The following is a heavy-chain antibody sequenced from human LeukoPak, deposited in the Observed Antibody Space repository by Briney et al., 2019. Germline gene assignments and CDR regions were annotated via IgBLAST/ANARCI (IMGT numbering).Heavy chain of an antibody. CDR3: TTDHPYYDSLTGYVNYFDY. J-gene: IGHJ4*02. CDR2: IESKTGGGTM. CDR1: GFTFSNAW. V-gene: IGHV3-15*04. Sequence: WGSLCLSCTASGFTFSNAWMSWVRQAPGKGLEWVGRIESKTGGGTMDLAAPVKGRFTISRDDSQNTLYLQMKSLKTEDTAIYFCTTDHPYYDSLTGYVNYFDYWGQGTLVTVSS. D-gene: IGHD3-9*01.